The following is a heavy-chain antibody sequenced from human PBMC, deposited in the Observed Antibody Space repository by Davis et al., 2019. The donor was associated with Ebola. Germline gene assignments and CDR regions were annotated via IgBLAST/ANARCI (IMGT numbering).Heavy chain of an antibody. V-gene: IGHV4-30-4*08. D-gene: IGHD2-8*02. CDR1: GDSITNGDYA. CDR3: ARDDLTGLMDS. CDR2: IHHSGGT. Sequence: SETLSLTCTVSGDSITNGDYAWTWIRQSPGKGLEWIGYIHHSGGTYYNPSLKSRLTISVDTSKNQFSLRLNSVTAADPATYYCARDDLTGLMDSWGQGTLVTVSS. J-gene: IGHJ4*02.